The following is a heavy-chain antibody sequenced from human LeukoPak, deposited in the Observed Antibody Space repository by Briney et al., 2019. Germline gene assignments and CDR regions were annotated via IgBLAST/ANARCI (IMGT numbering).Heavy chain of an antibody. CDR3: ARVGTPHCSGGSCYSSTGPFFKLDY. Sequence: GASVKVSSKASGYTFTSYDINWVRQATGQGLEWMGWMNPNSGNTGYAQKFQGRVTMTRNTSISTAYMELSSLRSEDTAVYYCARVGTPHCSGGSCYSSTGPFFKLDYWGQGTLVTVSS. V-gene: IGHV1-8*01. J-gene: IGHJ4*02. CDR1: GYTFTSYD. D-gene: IGHD2-15*01. CDR2: MNPNSGNT.